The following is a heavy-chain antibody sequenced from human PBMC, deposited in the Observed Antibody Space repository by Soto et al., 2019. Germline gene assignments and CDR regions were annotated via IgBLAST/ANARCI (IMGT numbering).Heavy chain of an antibody. J-gene: IGHJ5*02. CDR1: GASISGFY. Sequence: PSETLSLTCTVSGASISGFYWSWIRKSAGKGLEWIGRIYATGTTDYNPSLKSRVMMSVDTSKKQFSLKLRSVTAADTAVYYCVRDGTKTLRAWFDPWGQGMSVTVSS. CDR3: VRDGTKTLRAWFDP. CDR2: IYATGTT. D-gene: IGHD1-1*01. V-gene: IGHV4-4*07.